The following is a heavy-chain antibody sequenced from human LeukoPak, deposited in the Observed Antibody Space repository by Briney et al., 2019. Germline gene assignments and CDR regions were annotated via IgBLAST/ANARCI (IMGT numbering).Heavy chain of an antibody. J-gene: IGHJ4*02. V-gene: IGHV3-7*04. CDR2: IKPDGRDK. CDR1: GXTFSSFW. Sequence: GGSLRLSWAASGXTFSSFWLNWVRQAPGKGLEWVANIKPDGRDKYYVDSVKGRFTISRDNAKDSLYLQMNSLRAEDTAVYYCARENFEYWAQGTLVTVSS. CDR3: ARENFEY.